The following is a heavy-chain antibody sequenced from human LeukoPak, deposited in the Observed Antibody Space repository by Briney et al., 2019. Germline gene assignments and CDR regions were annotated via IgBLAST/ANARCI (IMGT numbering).Heavy chain of an antibody. CDR3: ARDAYCSITSCSLVGETFDI. Sequence: PSETLSLTCTVSGGSISSYYWSWIRQPAGKGLEWIGRIHTSGSTNYRPSLKSRVIMAVDTSRNQFSLRLSSVTAADTAVYYCARDAYCSITSCSLVGETFDIWGQGTMVTVSS. CDR1: GGSISSYY. J-gene: IGHJ3*02. D-gene: IGHD2-2*01. CDR2: IHTSGST. V-gene: IGHV4-4*07.